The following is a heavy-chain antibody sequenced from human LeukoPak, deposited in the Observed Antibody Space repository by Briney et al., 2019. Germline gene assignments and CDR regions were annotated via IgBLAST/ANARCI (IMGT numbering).Heavy chain of an antibody. CDR2: IKQDGSEK. J-gene: IGHJ4*02. D-gene: IGHD3-10*01. Sequence: PGGSLRLSCAASGFPFSSYWMHWVRQAPGKGLEWVANIKQDGSEKYYVDSVKGRFTISKDNAKNSLYLQMNSLRAEDTAVYYCARDLSRSFSMIRGLIQHREFDFWGRGTLVTVSS. V-gene: IGHV3-7*01. CDR3: ARDLSRSFSMIRGLIQHREFDF. CDR1: GFPFSSYW.